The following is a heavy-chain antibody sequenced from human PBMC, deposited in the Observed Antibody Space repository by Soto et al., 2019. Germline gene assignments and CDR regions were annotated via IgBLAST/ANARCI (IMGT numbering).Heavy chain of an antibody. CDR1: GDSVSSNSAA. CDR2: TYYRSKWYH. V-gene: IGHV6-1*01. D-gene: IGHD6-19*01. Sequence: PSQTLSLTCAISGDSVSSNSAAWNLIRQSPSRGLEWLGRTYYRSKWYHGYAVSVKSRITINPDTSKNQFSLQLSSVTPEDTGVYYCTGQSVAGAIDYWGQGTPVTVSS. J-gene: IGHJ4*02. CDR3: TGQSVAGAIDY.